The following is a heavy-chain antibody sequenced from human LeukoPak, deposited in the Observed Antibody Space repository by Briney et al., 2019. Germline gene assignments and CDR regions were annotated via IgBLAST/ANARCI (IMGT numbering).Heavy chain of an antibody. CDR3: ARDSSGWYAFFWVY. CDR2: ISSSSSTI. D-gene: IGHD6-19*01. V-gene: IGHV3-11*04. Sequence: GGSLRLSCAASGFTFSDYYMSWIRQAPGKGLEWVSYISSSSSTIYYADSVKGRFTISRDNAKNSLYLQMNSLRAEDTAVYYCARDSSGWYAFFWVYWGQGTLVTVSS. J-gene: IGHJ4*02. CDR1: GFTFSDYY.